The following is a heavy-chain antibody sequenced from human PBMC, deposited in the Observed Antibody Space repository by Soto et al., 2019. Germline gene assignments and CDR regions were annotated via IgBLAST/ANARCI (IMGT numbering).Heavy chain of an antibody. Sequence: SETLSLTCAVSGGSISGSYYYWGWLRQPPGKGPEWTGSVFYTGFTSYNPSLESRVSVSVDTSKNQFSLKVSGVSAADTAVYYCATSQKGYNWNYFDHWGQGALVTVSS. J-gene: IGHJ4*02. CDR1: GGSISGSYYY. CDR2: VFYTGFT. CDR3: ATSQKGYNWNYFDH. D-gene: IGHD1-20*01. V-gene: IGHV4-39*01.